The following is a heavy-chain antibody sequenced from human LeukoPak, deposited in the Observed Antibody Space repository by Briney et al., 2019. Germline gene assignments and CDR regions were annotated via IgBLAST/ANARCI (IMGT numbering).Heavy chain of an antibody. CDR3: ARGFYWRPITMVRGYYYYYGMDV. Sequence: GRSLRLSCAASGFTFSSYGMHWVRQAPGKGLEWVAVIWYDGSNKYYADSVKGRFTISRDNSKNTLYLQMNSLRAEDTAVYYCARGFYWRPITMVRGYYYYYGMDVWGKGTTVTVSS. J-gene: IGHJ6*04. V-gene: IGHV3-33*01. CDR2: IWYDGSNK. CDR1: GFTFSSYG. D-gene: IGHD3-10*01.